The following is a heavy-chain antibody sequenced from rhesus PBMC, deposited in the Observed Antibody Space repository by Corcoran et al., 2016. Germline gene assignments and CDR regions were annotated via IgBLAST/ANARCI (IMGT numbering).Heavy chain of an antibody. CDR2: INPSNGQT. CDR1: GYTFTSYS. CDR3: ARGYWYFDI. Sequence: QVQLVQSGAEVKKPGASVKLSCKASGYTFTSYSINWVRQPPGKGLEGMGWINPSNGQTGYAQNFQGRVTMTRDTSTSTAYMELSSLRSEDTAVYYCARGYWYFDIWGPGTPITISS. J-gene: IGHJ2*01. V-gene: IGHV1-200*01.